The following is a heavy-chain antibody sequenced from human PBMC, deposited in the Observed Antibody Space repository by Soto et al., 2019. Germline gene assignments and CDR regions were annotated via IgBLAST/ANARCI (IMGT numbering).Heavy chain of an antibody. Sequence: SVKVSCKASGGTFSSYAISWVRQAPGQGLEWMGGIIPIFGTANYAQKFQGRVTITADESTSTAYMELSSLRSEDTAVYYCAIPHDGSGNSYFDYWGQGTLVTVSS. CDR1: GGTFSSYA. J-gene: IGHJ4*02. V-gene: IGHV1-69*13. CDR3: AIPHDGSGNSYFDY. CDR2: IIPIFGTA. D-gene: IGHD3-10*01.